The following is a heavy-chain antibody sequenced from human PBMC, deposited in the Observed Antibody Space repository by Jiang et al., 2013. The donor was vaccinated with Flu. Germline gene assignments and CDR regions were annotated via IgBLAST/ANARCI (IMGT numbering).Heavy chain of an antibody. CDR1: GYTFTSYA. CDR3: ARAWQLVRTLDY. Sequence: SGAEVKKPGASVKVSCKASGYTFTSYAIHWVRQAPGQRFEWLGWINAGNGNTKYSQKFQGRVTFTRDTSASTVYMALNSLRSEDTAVYYCARAWQLVRTLDYWGQGTLVTVSS. D-gene: IGHD6-13*01. J-gene: IGHJ4*02. CDR2: INAGNGNT. V-gene: IGHV1-3*01.